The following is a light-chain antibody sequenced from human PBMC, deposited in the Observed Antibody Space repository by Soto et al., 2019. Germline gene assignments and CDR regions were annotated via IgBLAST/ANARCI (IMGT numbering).Light chain of an antibody. V-gene: IGKV3-20*01. CDR1: QSVGDTY. CDR2: STS. J-gene: IGKJ1*01. CDR3: QHYDRAPMWT. Sequence: EIVLTQSPGTLSLSPVERATLSGMASQSVGDTYLAWYQQKPGQAPRLLMYSTSIRATGIPDRFSGSGSGTDFTLTISRLDPEDFAVYYCQHYDRAPMWTFGQGTKVDIK.